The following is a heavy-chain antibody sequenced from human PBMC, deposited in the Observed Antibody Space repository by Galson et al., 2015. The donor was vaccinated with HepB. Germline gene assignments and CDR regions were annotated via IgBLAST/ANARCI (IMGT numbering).Heavy chain of an antibody. CDR2: IYFTGST. V-gene: IGHV4-39*01. Sequence: SETLSLTCTVSDGSVRSSSYYWGWIRQPPGKGLEWIGSIYFTGSTYDNPSLKSRVSMSVDTSKNQFSLKLNSVTAADTAVYYCATSPSSWHNFIGYNRFDPWGQGTLVIVSS. CDR1: DGSVRSSSYY. D-gene: IGHD6-13*01. J-gene: IGHJ5*02. CDR3: ATSPSSWHNFIGYNRFDP.